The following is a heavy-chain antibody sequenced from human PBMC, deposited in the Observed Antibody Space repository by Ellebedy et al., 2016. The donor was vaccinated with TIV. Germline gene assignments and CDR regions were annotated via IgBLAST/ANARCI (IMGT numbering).Heavy chain of an antibody. V-gene: IGHV1-69*10. D-gene: IGHD4-23*01. J-gene: IGHJ5*01. CDR2: IIPLLGIP. CDR1: GGTFSNYA. CDR3: ARALYGGNSGAPFDS. Sequence: AASVKVSCKASGGTFSNYAISWVRQAPGQGLEWMGVIIPLLGIPNYAQKFQGRVTITADKSTSPVYMELSSLRSEDTAVYYCARALYGGNSGAPFDSWGQGTLVTVSS.